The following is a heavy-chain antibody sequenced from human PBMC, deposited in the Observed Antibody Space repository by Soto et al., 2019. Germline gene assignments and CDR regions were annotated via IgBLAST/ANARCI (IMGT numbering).Heavy chain of an antibody. J-gene: IGHJ4*02. CDR2: IVVGSGNT. Sequence: SVKVSCKASGFTFSTSAVQWVRQARGQRLEWIGWIVVGSGNTNYAQKFQERVTITRDMSTSTAYMELGSLRSEDTAVYYCAAGALSDFDYWGQGNLVTVSS. CDR1: GFTFSTSA. V-gene: IGHV1-58*01. CDR3: AAGALSDFDY.